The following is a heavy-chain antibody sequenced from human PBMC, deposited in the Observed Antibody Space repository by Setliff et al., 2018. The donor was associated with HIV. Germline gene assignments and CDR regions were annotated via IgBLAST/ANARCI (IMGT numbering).Heavy chain of an antibody. Sequence: GASVKVSCKAPGDTFTTYFMHWVRQAPGQGLEWMGIINRSSGATTYAQRFQGRVTMTSDTSTSTVYMELSSLTSEDTAVYYCARDRSSGWSFYYGMDVWGQGTTVTVSS. CDR1: GDTFTTYF. CDR2: INRSSGAT. D-gene: IGHD6-19*01. V-gene: IGHV1-46*01. CDR3: ARDRSSGWSFYYGMDV. J-gene: IGHJ6*02.